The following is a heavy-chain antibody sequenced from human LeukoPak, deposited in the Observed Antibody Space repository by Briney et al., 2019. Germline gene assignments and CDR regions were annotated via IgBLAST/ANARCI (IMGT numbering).Heavy chain of an antibody. Sequence: GGSLRLSCAASGFTFSSYAMSWVRQAPGKGLEWVSAISGSGGSTYYADSVKGRFTISRDNSKNTLYLQTNSLRAEDTAVYYCAKADYGDLDFDYWGQGTLVTVSS. V-gene: IGHV3-23*01. CDR1: GFTFSSYA. CDR3: AKADYGDLDFDY. D-gene: IGHD4-17*01. CDR2: ISGSGGST. J-gene: IGHJ4*02.